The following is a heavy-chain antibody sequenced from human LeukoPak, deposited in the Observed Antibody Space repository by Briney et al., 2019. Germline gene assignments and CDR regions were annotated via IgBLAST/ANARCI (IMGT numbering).Heavy chain of an antibody. CDR3: ARSPVVVPAAVDY. Sequence: GGSLRLSCAASGFTFSSYWMHWVRQAPGKGLVWVSRINSDGSSTSYADSVKGRFTIPRDNAKNTLYLQMNSLRAEDTAVYYCARSPVVVPAAVDYWGQGTLVTVSS. CDR1: GFTFSSYW. V-gene: IGHV3-74*01. CDR2: INSDGSST. D-gene: IGHD2-2*01. J-gene: IGHJ4*02.